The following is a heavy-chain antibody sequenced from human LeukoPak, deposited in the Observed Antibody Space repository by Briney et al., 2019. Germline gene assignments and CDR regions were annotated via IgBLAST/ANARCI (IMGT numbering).Heavy chain of an antibody. CDR1: GGSISSSSYY. Sequence: SETLSLTCTVSGGSISSSSYYWGWIRQPPGKGLEWIGTIFYSGSTYYNPSLKSRVTISIDTSKNQFSLKVTSLTAADTAVYYCARVSGLNNFDSWGQGTLVTVSS. CDR3: ARVSGLNNFDS. D-gene: IGHD1/OR15-1a*01. J-gene: IGHJ4*02. V-gene: IGHV4-39*01. CDR2: IFYSGST.